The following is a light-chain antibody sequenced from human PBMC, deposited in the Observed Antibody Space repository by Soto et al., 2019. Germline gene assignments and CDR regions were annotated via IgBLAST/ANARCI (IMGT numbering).Light chain of an antibody. Sequence: EIVLTQSPGTLSLSPGERATLSCRASQSVYSSLAWYQQKHGQAPRLLIYDAYNRATGIPPRFSGSGSGTDFTLTISSLEPEDSAVYYCQQRHMWPITFGQGTRLEIK. J-gene: IGKJ5*01. V-gene: IGKV3-11*01. CDR3: QQRHMWPIT. CDR2: DAY. CDR1: QSVYSS.